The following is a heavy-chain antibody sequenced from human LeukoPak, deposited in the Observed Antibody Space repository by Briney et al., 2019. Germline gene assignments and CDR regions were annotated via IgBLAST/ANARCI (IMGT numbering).Heavy chain of an antibody. CDR1: GFTFSSYG. CDR2: ISYDGSNK. J-gene: IGHJ4*02. V-gene: IGHV3-30*18. CDR3: AKSSGLWFGEFPFDY. Sequence: PGRSPRLSCAASGFTFSSYGMHWVRQAPGKGLEWVAVISYDGSNKYYADSVKGRFTISRDNSKNTLYLQMNSLRAEDTAVYYCAKSSGLWFGEFPFDYWGQGTLVTVSS. D-gene: IGHD3-10*01.